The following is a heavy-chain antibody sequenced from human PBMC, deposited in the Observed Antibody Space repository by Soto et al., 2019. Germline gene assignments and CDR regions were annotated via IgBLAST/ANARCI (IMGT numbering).Heavy chain of an antibody. V-gene: IGHV3-74*01. J-gene: IGHJ3*01. CDR2: INSDGSNT. CDR1: GVSFSGRW. Sequence: EVQLVESGGVLVQPGGSLRFSCAASGVSFSGRWMHWVRQAPGKGLVWVSRINSDGSNTNYADSVKGRFTISRDNAKNTLYLQMNSLRAEDTAVYYCVRRFGGNSASAFDVWGQGTLVTVSS. CDR3: VRRFGGNSASAFDV. D-gene: IGHD2-21*02.